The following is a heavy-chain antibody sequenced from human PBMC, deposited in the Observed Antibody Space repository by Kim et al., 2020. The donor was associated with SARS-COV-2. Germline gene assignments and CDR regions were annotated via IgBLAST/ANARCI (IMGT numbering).Heavy chain of an antibody. CDR3: AREGIVGADYYYYGMDV. Sequence: GGSLRLSCAASGFTFSSYGMHWVRQAPGKGLEWVAVIWYDGSNKYYADSVKGRFTISRDNSKNTLYLQMNSLRAEDTAVYYCAREGIVGADYYYYGMDVWGQGTTVTVSS. D-gene: IGHD1-26*01. J-gene: IGHJ6*02. CDR1: GFTFSSYG. CDR2: IWYDGSNK. V-gene: IGHV3-33*01.